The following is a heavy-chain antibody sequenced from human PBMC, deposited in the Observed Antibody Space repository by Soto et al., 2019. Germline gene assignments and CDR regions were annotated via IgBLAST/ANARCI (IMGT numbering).Heavy chain of an antibody. CDR3: ARLGYCSSTSCYYYYYGIGV. Sequence: ASVKVSCKASGYTFTSYAMHWVRQAPGQRLEWMGWINAGNGNTKYSQKFQGRVTITRDISASTAYMELSSLRSEDTAVYYCARLGYCSSTSCYYYYYGIGVYRQRTTGTSSS. V-gene: IGHV1-3*01. J-gene: IGHJ6*02. CDR2: INAGNGNT. CDR1: GYTFTSYA. D-gene: IGHD2-2*01.